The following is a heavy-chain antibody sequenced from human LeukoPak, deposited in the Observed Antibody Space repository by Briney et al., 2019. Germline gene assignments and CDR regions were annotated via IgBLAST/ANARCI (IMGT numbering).Heavy chain of an antibody. CDR2: IYHSGST. V-gene: IGHV4-34*01. J-gene: IGHJ4*02. Sequence: SETLSLTCAVYGGSFSGHSWSWIRQPPGKGLEWIGYIYHSGSTYYNPSLKSRVTISVDTSKNQFSLKLSSVTAADTAVYYCARDYSGYEVFDYWGQGTLVTVSS. CDR1: GGSFSGHS. CDR3: ARDYSGYEVFDY. D-gene: IGHD5-12*01.